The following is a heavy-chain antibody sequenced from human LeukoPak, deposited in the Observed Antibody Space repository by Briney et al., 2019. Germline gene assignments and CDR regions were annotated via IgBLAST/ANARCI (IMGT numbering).Heavy chain of an antibody. Sequence: SETLSLTCTVSGVSISTYYWSWIRQPPGKGLEWIGYIYYSGSTNYNPSLKSRVTISVDTSKNQFSLKLSSVAAADTAVYYCARSYDSSGPTGGYWGQGTLVTVSS. CDR3: ARSYDSSGPTGGY. D-gene: IGHD3-22*01. J-gene: IGHJ4*02. CDR1: GVSISTYY. CDR2: IYYSGST. V-gene: IGHV4-59*01.